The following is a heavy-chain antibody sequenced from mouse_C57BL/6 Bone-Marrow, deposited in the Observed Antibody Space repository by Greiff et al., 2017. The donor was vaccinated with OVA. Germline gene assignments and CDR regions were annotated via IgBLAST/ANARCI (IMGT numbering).Heavy chain of an antibody. CDR1: GYTFTSYW. CDR3: ARYPFTTVVGGGGFDY. D-gene: IGHD1-1*01. V-gene: IGHV1-53*01. CDR2: INPSNGGT. Sequence: VQLQQPGTELVKPRASVKLSCKASGYTFTSYWMHWVKQRPGQGLEWIGNINPSNGGTNYNEKFKSKATLTVDKSSSTAYMQLSSLTSEDSAVYYCARYPFTTVVGGGGFDYWGQGTTLTVSS. J-gene: IGHJ2*01.